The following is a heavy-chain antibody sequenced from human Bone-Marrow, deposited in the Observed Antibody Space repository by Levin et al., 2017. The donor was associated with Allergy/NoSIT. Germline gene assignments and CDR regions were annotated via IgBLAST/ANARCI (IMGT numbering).Heavy chain of an antibody. CDR2: IWYDGSNK. CDR3: ASMLRSERYYDFWSGKKWGYDYYYMDV. D-gene: IGHD3-3*01. V-gene: IGHV3-33*01. J-gene: IGHJ6*03. CDR1: GFTFSSYG. Sequence: SCAASGFTFSSYGMHWVRQAPGKGLEWVAVIWYDGSNKYYADSVKGRFTISRDNSKNTLYLQMNSLRAEDTAVYYCASMLRSERYYDFWSGKKWGYDYYYMDVWGKGTTVTVSS.